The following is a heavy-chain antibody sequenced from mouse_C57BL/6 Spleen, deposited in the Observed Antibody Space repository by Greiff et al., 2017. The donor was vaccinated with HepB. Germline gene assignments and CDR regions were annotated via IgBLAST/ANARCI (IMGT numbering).Heavy chain of an antibody. J-gene: IGHJ4*01. CDR3: ARSSKYYGSSFYYAMDY. Sequence: VQLQESGPELVKPGASVKISCKASGYAFSSSWMNWVKQRPGKGLEWIGRIYPGDGDTNYNGKFKGKATLTADKSSSTAYMQLSSLTSEDSAVYFCARSSKYYGSSFYYAMDYWGQGTSVTVSS. D-gene: IGHD1-1*01. CDR2: IYPGDGDT. V-gene: IGHV1-82*01. CDR1: GYAFSSSW.